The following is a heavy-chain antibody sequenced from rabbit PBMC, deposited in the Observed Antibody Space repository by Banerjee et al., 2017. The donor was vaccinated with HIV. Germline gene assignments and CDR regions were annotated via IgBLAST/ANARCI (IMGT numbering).Heavy chain of an antibody. CDR1: GFDFNSYG. V-gene: IGHV1S47*01. CDR2: IDPDYGST. CDR3: ARDPYYTYGYGGYPYGYYGMDL. D-gene: IGHD6-1*01. J-gene: IGHJ6*01. Sequence: QEQLVESGGGLVQPGGSLTLSCKASGFDFNSYGVTWVRQAPGKGLEWIGYIDPDYGSTDYASWVNGRFTISSDNAQNTVDLQMNSLTAADTATYFCARDPYYTYGYGGYPYGYYGMDLWGQGTLVTVS.